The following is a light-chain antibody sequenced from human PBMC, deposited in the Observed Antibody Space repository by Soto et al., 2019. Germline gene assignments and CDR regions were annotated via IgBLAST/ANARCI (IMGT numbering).Light chain of an antibody. CDR1: SSDVGGYNY. V-gene: IGLV2-8*01. J-gene: IGLJ2*01. CDR3: SSYAGSNHLVG. Sequence: QSVLTQPPSASGSPGQSGTISCTGTSSDVGGYNYVSWYQQHPGKAPKLMIYEVSKRPSGVPDRFSGSKSGNTASLTVSGRQAEDEADYYCSSYAGSNHLVGFGGGTKVTVL. CDR2: EVS.